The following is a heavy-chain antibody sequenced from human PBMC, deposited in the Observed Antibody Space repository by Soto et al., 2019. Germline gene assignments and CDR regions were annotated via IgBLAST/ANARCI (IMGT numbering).Heavy chain of an antibody. CDR1: GFTVSSKY. CDR3: KSDDVYCSGGICYWIPMDV. J-gene: IGHJ6*03. CDR2: INRGDSI. V-gene: IGHV3-66*01. D-gene: IGHD2-15*01. Sequence: EVQLVESGGGLVQPGWSLRLSCAASGFTVSSKYMSWVRQAPGKGLEWVSLINRGDSIFYADSVKVRFTISRDNYEDTLYLQMNILGVEDTAVYFCKSDDVYCSGGICYWIPMDVWSKSTTVTVSS.